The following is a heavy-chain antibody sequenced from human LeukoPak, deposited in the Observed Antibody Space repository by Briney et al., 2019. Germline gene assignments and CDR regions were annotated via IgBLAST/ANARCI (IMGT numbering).Heavy chain of an antibody. J-gene: IGHJ4*02. CDR2: ISWNSGSI. CDR3: AKDNRRHYTSGPNPDSLH. D-gene: IGHD6-19*01. Sequence: GGSLRLSCAGCGFIFNNYAMHWVRQPPGKGLEWLSGISWNSGSIDYADSVKGRFTISRDNAKNSLYLQMNSLRVEDTAFYYCAKDNRRHYTSGPNPDSLHWGQGALVTVSS. V-gene: IGHV3-9*01. CDR1: GFIFNNYA.